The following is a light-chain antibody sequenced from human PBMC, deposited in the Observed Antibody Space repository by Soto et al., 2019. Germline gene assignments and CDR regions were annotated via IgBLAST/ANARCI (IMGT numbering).Light chain of an antibody. CDR2: DAS. CDR1: QSVSSSY. CDR3: QQRSNWPPIT. J-gene: IGKJ5*01. V-gene: IGKV3-11*01. Sequence: IVLTQSPGTLSLSPGDRATLSCRAVQSVSSSYLAWYQQKPGQAPRLLIYDASNRATGIPARFSGSGSGTDFTLTISSLEPEDFAVYYCQQRSNWPPITFGQGTRLEIK.